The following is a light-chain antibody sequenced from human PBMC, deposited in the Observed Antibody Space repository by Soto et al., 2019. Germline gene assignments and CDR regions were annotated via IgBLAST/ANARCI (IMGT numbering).Light chain of an antibody. J-gene: IGKJ4*01. CDR3: QQYNSYSRLT. CDR1: QSISSW. Sequence: DIQMPQSPSTLSASVGDRVTITCRASQSISSWLAWYQQKPGKAPKLLIYKASSLESGVPSRFSGSGSGTEFTLTISSLQPDDFATYDCQQYNSYSRLTFGGGTKVEIK. V-gene: IGKV1-5*03. CDR2: KAS.